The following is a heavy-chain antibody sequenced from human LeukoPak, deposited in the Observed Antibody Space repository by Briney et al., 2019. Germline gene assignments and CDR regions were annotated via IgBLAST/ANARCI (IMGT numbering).Heavy chain of an antibody. Sequence: SGGSLRLSCEASGFNFTDSWMNWVRQAPGKGLEWVSAISGSASSTYHADSVKGRFTISRDNSKNTLYLQMNCLRAEDTAVYYCAKDTLFDRLFDYWGQGTLVTVSS. J-gene: IGHJ4*02. CDR3: AKDTLFDRLFDY. CDR2: ISGSASST. CDR1: GFNFTDSW. D-gene: IGHD2-21*01. V-gene: IGHV3-23*01.